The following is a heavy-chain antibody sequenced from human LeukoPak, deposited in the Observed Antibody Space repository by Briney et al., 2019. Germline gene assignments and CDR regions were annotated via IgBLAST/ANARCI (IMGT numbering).Heavy chain of an antibody. CDR3: ARFYGSGSFDY. D-gene: IGHD3-10*01. Sequence: GGSLRLSCAASGFTFSSYAMSWVRRAPGKGLEWVSAISGSGGSTYSADSVKGRFTISRDNSKNTLYLQMNSLRAEDTAVYYCARFYGSGSFDYWGQGTLVTVSS. CDR1: GFTFSSYA. J-gene: IGHJ4*02. CDR2: ISGSGGST. V-gene: IGHV3-23*01.